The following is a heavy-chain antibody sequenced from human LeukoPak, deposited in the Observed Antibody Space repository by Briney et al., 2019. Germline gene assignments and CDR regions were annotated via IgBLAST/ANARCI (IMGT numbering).Heavy chain of an antibody. V-gene: IGHV3-23*01. D-gene: IGHD3-3*01. Sequence: PGGSLRLSCAASGFTFSSYDMSWGRQAPGEGLEWGSSICGGVDGASYADAVKGLFTISRDNSKNTLFLQMNSLRAEDTAVYYCAKRLAMNLRFLEGTFYFDSWGQGTLVTVSS. CDR1: GFTFSSYD. CDR2: ICGGVDGA. J-gene: IGHJ4*02. CDR3: AKRLAMNLRFLEGTFYFDS.